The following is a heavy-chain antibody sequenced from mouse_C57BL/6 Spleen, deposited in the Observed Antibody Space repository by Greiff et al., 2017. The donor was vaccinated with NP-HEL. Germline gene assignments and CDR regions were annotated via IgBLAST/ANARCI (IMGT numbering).Heavy chain of an antibody. CDR1: GYTFTSYW. J-gene: IGHJ3*01. Sequence: QVQLKQPGAELVKPGASVKVSCKASGYTFTSYWMHWVKQRPGQGLEWIGRIHPSDSDTNYNQKFKGKATLTVDKSSSTAYMQLSSLTSEDSAVYYCAISDYDGAWFAYWGQGTLVTVSA. CDR2: IHPSDSDT. CDR3: AISDYDGAWFAY. D-gene: IGHD2-4*01. V-gene: IGHV1-74*01.